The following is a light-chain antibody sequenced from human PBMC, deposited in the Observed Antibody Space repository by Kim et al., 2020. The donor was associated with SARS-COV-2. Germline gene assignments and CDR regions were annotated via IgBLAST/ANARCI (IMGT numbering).Light chain of an antibody. CDR3: QAWDSSTAL. Sequence: VSPEQAASIPCSGAKVWVKYAYCYKQKPGQSPVLVIYQHPKRPSGIPQRFSGSSSGNTATLTISPAQTVDEADNYCQAWDSSTALFGGGTQLTVL. CDR1: KVWVKY. V-gene: IGLV3-1*01. J-gene: IGLJ3*02. CDR2: QHP.